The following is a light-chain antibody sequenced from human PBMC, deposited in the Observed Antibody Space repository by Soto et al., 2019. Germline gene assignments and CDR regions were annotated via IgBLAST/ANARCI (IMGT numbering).Light chain of an antibody. J-gene: IGLJ1*01. V-gene: IGLV2-23*01. Sequence: QSVLTQPASVSGSPGQSITISCSGTSSNVGGYNIVSWYQQHPGKAPKVIIYEGVKRPSGVSDRFSGSTSGVTASLTISGLQAEDEAEYYCCSYVGATTYVFGSGTKSPS. CDR3: CSYVGATTYV. CDR1: SSNVGGYNI. CDR2: EGV.